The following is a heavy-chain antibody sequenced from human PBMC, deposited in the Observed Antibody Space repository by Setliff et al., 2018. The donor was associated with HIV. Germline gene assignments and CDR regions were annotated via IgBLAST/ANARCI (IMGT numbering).Heavy chain of an antibody. V-gene: IGHV4-59*01. CDR1: GGSISTYY. CDR2: IYFTGST. CDR3: ARATESSYDLLTAFWFFDS. D-gene: IGHD3-9*01. J-gene: IGHJ4*02. Sequence: SETLSLTCTVSGGSISTYYWSWIRQPPGKGLEWIGSIYFTGSTNYNPSLKSRVTMSVDTSKNQLSLKVASVTAADTALYFCARATESSYDLLTAFWFFDSWGQGTLVTVSS.